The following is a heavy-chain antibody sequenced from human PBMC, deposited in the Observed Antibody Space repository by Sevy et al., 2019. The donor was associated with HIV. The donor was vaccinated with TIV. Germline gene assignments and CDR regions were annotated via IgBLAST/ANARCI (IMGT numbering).Heavy chain of an antibody. CDR2: ISAYNGNT. CDR3: ARDRVGATSFDY. V-gene: IGHV1-18*01. CDR1: GYTFTSYG. Sequence: ASVKVSCKASGYTFTSYGISWVQQAPGQGLEWMGWISAYNGNTNYAQKLQGRVTMTTDTSTSTAYMELRSLRSDDTAVYYCARDRVGATSFDYWGQGTLVTVSS. J-gene: IGHJ4*02. D-gene: IGHD1-26*01.